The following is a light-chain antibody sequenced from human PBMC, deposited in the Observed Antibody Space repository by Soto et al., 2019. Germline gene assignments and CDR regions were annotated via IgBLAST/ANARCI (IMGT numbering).Light chain of an antibody. V-gene: IGLV2-14*01. J-gene: IGLJ1*01. CDR2: EVS. CDR1: SSDVGGYNY. Sequence: QSALTQPASVSGSPGQSITISCTGTSSDVGGYNYVSWYQQHPGKAPKLMIFEVSNRPSGVSNRFSGSKSGNTASLTISGRQADDEADYYCSSYTTTYTRVFGTGTKLTVL. CDR3: SSYTTTYTRV.